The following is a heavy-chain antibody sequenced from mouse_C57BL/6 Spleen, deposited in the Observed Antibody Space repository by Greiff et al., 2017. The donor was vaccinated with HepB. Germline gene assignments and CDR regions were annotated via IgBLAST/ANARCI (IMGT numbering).Heavy chain of an antibody. CDR1: GYSITSGYY. V-gene: IGHV3-6*01. Sequence: VQLKESGPGLVKPSQSLSLTCSVTGYSITSGYYWNWIRQFPGNKLEWMGYISYDGSNNYNPSLKNRISITRDTSKNQFFLKLNSVTTEDTATYYCARGILCYSNYYFDYWGQGTTLTVSS. J-gene: IGHJ2*01. CDR3: ARGILCYSNYYFDY. CDR2: ISYDGSN. D-gene: IGHD2-5*01.